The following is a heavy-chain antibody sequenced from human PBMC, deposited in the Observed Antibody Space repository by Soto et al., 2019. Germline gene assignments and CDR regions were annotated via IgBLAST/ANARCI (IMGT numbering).Heavy chain of an antibody. Sequence: PSATLALTCGVSGVFIASDAYYWGWIRHHPGKGLEWIGYVSHRGNTYYNPSLKSRLTISLDTSKNQFYLHLTSVTAADTAVYYCARYRFTATWSKFDYWGQGTQVTVSS. CDR2: VSHRGNT. J-gene: IGHJ4*02. CDR1: GVFIASDAYY. D-gene: IGHD3-16*02. V-gene: IGHV4-31*11. CDR3: ARYRFTATWSKFDY.